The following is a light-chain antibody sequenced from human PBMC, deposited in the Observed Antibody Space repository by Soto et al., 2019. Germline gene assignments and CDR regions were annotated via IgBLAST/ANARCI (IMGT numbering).Light chain of an antibody. CDR1: SSDVGGYNY. J-gene: IGLJ1*01. V-gene: IGLV2-8*01. Sequence: QSVLTQPPSASGSPGQSVTISCTGTSSDVGGYNYVSWYQQHPGKAPKLMIYEVSKRPSGVPDRFSGSKSGNTASLTVSGLQAEDEADYYSSSYAGSRYVFGTGTKVTVL. CDR3: SSYAGSRYV. CDR2: EVS.